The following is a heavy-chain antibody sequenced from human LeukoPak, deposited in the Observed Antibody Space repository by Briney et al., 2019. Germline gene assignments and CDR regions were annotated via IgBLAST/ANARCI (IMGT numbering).Heavy chain of an antibody. J-gene: IGHJ1*01. D-gene: IGHD3-10*01. V-gene: IGHV1-24*01. CDR2: FDPEDGET. Sequence: ASVKVSCKVSGYTLTELSMHWVRQAPGKGLEWMGGFDPEDGETIYAQKFQGRVTMTEDTSTDTASMELSSLRSEDTAVYYCATEGITMVRGVIIIDLDFQHWGQGTLVTVSS. CDR3: ATEGITMVRGVIIIDLDFQH. CDR1: GYTLTELS.